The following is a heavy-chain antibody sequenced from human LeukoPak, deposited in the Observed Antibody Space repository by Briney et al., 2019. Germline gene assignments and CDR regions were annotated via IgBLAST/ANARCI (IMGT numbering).Heavy chain of an antibody. Sequence: GGSLRLSCAASGFTFSDYYMTWIRQAPGKGLEWVSYISSSGSSIYYADSVKGRFTISRDNAKNSLYLQMNSLRANVTAVYYCASNGGAVAKTTEFDYWGQGTLVTVSS. CDR2: ISSSGSSI. J-gene: IGHJ4*02. D-gene: IGHD1-14*01. CDR1: GFTFSDYY. CDR3: ASNGGAVAKTTEFDY. V-gene: IGHV3-11*01.